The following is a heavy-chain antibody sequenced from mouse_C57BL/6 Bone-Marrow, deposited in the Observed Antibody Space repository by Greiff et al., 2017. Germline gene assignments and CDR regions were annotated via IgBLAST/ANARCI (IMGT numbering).Heavy chain of an antibody. CDR1: GFTFSSYA. V-gene: IGHV5-9-1*02. D-gene: IGHD3-1*01. Sequence: DVMLVESGEGLVKPGGSLKLSCAASGFTFSSYAMSWVRQTPEKRLEWVAYISSGGDYIYYADTVKGRFTISRDNARNTLYLQMSSLKSEDTAMYYCTRDWALFAYWGQGTLVTVSA. J-gene: IGHJ3*01. CDR3: TRDWALFAY. CDR2: ISSGGDYI.